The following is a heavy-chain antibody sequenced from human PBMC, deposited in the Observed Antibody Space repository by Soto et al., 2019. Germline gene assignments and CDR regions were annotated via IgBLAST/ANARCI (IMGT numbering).Heavy chain of an antibody. CDR3: ATRHFDSNTSFYYDS. CDR1: GYTFTKFW. CDR2: IYPADSDT. V-gene: IGHV5-51*01. J-gene: IGHJ4*02. D-gene: IGHD3-16*01. Sequence: EVQLVQSGAEVKKPGESLKISCKGSGYTFTKFWVAWVRQMPGKGLELMGFIYPADSDTKYSQSFQGQVTISADKSSNTAYLQWSGLTVSDPAMYFCATRHFDSNTSFYYDSWGQGTLVTVSS.